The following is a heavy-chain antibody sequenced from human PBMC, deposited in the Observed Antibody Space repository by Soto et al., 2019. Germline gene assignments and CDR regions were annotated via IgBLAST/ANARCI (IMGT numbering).Heavy chain of an antibody. J-gene: IGHJ4*02. Sequence: GGSLRLSCAASGFTFSSCAMSWVRKAPGKGLELVSAMSGSGGSTYYADSVKGRFTISRDNSKNTLYLQMNSLRAEDTAVYYCAKEGSYSSGWYFDYWGQGTLVTVSS. D-gene: IGHD6-19*01. CDR2: MSGSGGST. CDR3: AKEGSYSSGWYFDY. CDR1: GFTFSSCA. V-gene: IGHV3-23*01.